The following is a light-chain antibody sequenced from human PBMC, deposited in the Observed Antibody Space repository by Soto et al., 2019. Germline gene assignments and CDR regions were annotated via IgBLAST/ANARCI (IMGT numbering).Light chain of an antibody. CDR2: GAS. CDR1: QVIRND. J-gene: IGKJ1*01. Sequence: AIQMTQSPSSLSASVGDRVTITCRASQVIRNDLGWYQQKPGKAPKLLIYGASNLQSGVPSRFSGSGSGTDFTLTITSLQPEDFATYYCLHAHNSPWTFGKGTKVDIK. CDR3: LHAHNSPWT. V-gene: IGKV1-6*01.